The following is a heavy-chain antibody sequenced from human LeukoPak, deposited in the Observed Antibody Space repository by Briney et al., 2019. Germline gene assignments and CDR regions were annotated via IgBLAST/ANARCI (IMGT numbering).Heavy chain of an antibody. CDR2: IYSGGST. D-gene: IGHD6-13*01. J-gene: IGHJ3*02. V-gene: IGHV3-53*05. Sequence: GGSLRLSCAASGFTVSSNYMSWVRQAPGKGLEWVSVIYSGGSTYYADSVKGRFTISRDNSKNTLYLQMNSLRAEDTALYYCAKDYPSGQLVLGYAFDIWGQGTMVTVSS. CDR3: AKDYPSGQLVLGYAFDI. CDR1: GFTVSSNY.